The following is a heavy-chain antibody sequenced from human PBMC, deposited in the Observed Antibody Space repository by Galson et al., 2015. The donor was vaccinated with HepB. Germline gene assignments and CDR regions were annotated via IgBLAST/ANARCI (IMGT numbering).Heavy chain of an antibody. D-gene: IGHD1-26*01. J-gene: IGHJ4*02. CDR2: IVVGSGNT. Sequence: SVKVSCKASGFTFTSSAVQWVRQARGQRLEWIGWIVVGSGNTNYAQKFQERVTITRDMSTSTAYMELSSLRSEDTAVYYCAADVRWELLTFDYWGQGTLVTVSS. CDR3: AADVRWELLTFDY. V-gene: IGHV1-58*01. CDR1: GFTFTSSA.